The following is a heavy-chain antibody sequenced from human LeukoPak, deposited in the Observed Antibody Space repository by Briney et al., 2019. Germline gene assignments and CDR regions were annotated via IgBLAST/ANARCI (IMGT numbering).Heavy chain of an antibody. CDR1: GGSISSYY. CDR3: ARDRYDILTGYTYYYGMDV. D-gene: IGHD3-9*01. V-gene: IGHV4-4*07. Sequence: SETLSLTCTVSGGSISSYYWSWIRQPAGKGLEWIGRIYTSGSTNYNPSLKSRVTMSVDTSKNQFSLKLSSVTAADTAVYYCARDRYDILTGYTYYYGMDVWGQGTTVTVSS. CDR2: IYTSGST. J-gene: IGHJ6*02.